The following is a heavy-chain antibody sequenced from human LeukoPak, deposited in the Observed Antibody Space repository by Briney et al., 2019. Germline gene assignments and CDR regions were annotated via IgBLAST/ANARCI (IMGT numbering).Heavy chain of an antibody. CDR2: IWYDGSNK. V-gene: IGHV3-33*01. J-gene: IGHJ4*02. Sequence: GGSLRLSCAASGFTFSIYGIHWVRQAPGKGLEWVAVIWYDGSNKNYADSVKGRFTISRDNSKNTLYLKMNSLRAEDTAVYYCARDPDYYDSSGYPNDYWGQGTLVTVSS. D-gene: IGHD3-22*01. CDR3: ARDPDYYDSSGYPNDY. CDR1: GFTFSIYG.